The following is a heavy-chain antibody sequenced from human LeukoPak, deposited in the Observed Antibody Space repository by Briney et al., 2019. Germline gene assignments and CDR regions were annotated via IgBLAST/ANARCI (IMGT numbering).Heavy chain of an antibody. J-gene: IGHJ4*02. CDR2: ISYDGSNK. CDR3: ARDGPRTIFGVVITNFDY. Sequence: GGSLRLSCAASGFTFSSYAMHWVRQAPGKGLEWGAVISYDGSNKYYADSVKGRFTISRDNSKNTLYLQMNSLRAEDTAVYYCARDGPRTIFGVVITNFDYWGQGTLVTVSS. CDR1: GFTFSSYA. D-gene: IGHD3-3*01. V-gene: IGHV3-30-3*01.